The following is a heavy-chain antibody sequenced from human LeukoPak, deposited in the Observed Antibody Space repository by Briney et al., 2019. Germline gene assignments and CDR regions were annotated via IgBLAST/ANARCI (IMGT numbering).Heavy chain of an antibody. CDR2: IYYSGST. V-gene: IGHV4-39*01. D-gene: IGHD3-10*01. J-gene: IGHJ4*02. CDR1: GGSISSSSYY. Sequence: PSETLSLTCTVSGGSISSSSYYWGWIRQPPGKGLGWIGSIYYSGSTYYNPSLKSRVTISVDTSKNQFSLKLSSVTAADTAVYYCARRPGRYYYGSGSYYKVGSLVHYFDYWGQGTLVTVSS. CDR3: ARRPGRYYYGSGSYYKVGSLVHYFDY.